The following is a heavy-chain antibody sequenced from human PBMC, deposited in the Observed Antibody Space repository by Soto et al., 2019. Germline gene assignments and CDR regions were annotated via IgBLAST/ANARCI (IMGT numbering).Heavy chain of an antibody. V-gene: IGHV3-64D*06. CDR2: ISSNGGST. CDR1: GFTFSSYA. Sequence: GGSLRLSCSASGFTFSSYAMHWVRQAPGKGLEYVSAISSNGGSTYYADSVKGRFTISRDNSKNTLYLQMSSLRAEDTAVYYCVKAAWVRGVIILGYYFDYWGQGTLVTVSS. CDR3: VKAAWVRGVIILGYYFDY. J-gene: IGHJ4*02. D-gene: IGHD3-10*01.